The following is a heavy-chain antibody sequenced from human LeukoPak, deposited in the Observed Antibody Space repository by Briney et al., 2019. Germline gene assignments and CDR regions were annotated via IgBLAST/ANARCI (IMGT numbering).Heavy chain of an antibody. CDR1: GFTFSSYA. J-gene: IGHJ4*02. V-gene: IGHV3-30-3*01. D-gene: IGHD1-26*01. CDR3: AGDPRIVGAAGYFDY. CDR2: ISYDGSNK. Sequence: GGSLRLSCAASGFTFSSYAMHWVRQAPGKGLEWVAVISYDGSNKYYADSVKGRFTISRDNSKNTLYLQMNSLRAEDTAVYYCAGDPRIVGAAGYFDYWGQGTLVTVSS.